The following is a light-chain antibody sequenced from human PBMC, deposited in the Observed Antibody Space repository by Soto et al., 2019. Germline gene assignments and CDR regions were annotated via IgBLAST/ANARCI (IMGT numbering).Light chain of an antibody. V-gene: IGKV3-11*01. CDR2: DAS. CDR1: QSVSSS. CDR3: QQRGSWPWT. Sequence: EIVLTQSPATLSLSPGERATLSCRASQSVSSSLAWYQQKPGQAPRLLIYDASNRATGIPARFSGSGSGTDFTLTISSLEPEDFEVYYCQQRGSWPWTLGQGTKVDIK. J-gene: IGKJ1*01.